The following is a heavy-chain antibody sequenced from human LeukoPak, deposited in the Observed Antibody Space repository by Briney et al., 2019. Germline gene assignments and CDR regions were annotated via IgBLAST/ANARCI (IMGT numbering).Heavy chain of an antibody. J-gene: IGHJ3*02. Sequence: PGGSLRLSCAASGFTFSSYAMHWVRQAPGKGLEWVAVISYDGSNKYYADSVKGRFTISRDNSKNTLYLQMNSLRAEDTAVYYCARDGLPCSGGSCYSDAFDIWGQGTMVTVSP. D-gene: IGHD2-15*01. V-gene: IGHV3-30*04. CDR2: ISYDGSNK. CDR1: GFTFSSYA. CDR3: ARDGLPCSGGSCYSDAFDI.